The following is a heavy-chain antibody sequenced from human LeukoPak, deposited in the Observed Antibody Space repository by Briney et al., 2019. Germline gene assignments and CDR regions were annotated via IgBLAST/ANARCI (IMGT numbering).Heavy chain of an antibody. CDR3: ARDQRVVPAAPDDY. Sequence: GGSLRLSCAASGFTFSDYYMSWIRQAPGKGLEWVSYISSSGSTIYYADSVKGRFTISRDNAKNSLYLQMNSLRAEDTAVYYCARDQRVVPAAPDDYWGQGTLVTVSS. CDR2: ISSSGSTI. CDR1: GFTFSDYY. V-gene: IGHV3-11*01. D-gene: IGHD2-2*01. J-gene: IGHJ4*02.